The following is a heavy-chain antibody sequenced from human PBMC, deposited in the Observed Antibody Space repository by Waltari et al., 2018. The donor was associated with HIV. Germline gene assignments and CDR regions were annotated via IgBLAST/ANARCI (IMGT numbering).Heavy chain of an antibody. CDR1: GYSISSGYY. J-gene: IGHJ6*02. D-gene: IGHD6-19*01. V-gene: IGHV4-38-2*02. CDR3: ARDGLGRAQIYYYYYGMDV. CDR2: IYHSGST. Sequence: QVQLQESGPGLVKPSETLSLTCTVSGYSISSGYYWGWIRQPPGKGLEWIGSIYHSGSTYYNPSLKSRVTISVDTSKNQFSLKLSSVTAADTAVYYCARDGLGRAQIYYYYYGMDVWGQGTTVTVSS.